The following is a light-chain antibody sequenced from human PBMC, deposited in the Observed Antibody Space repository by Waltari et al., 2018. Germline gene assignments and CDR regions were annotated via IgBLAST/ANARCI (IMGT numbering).Light chain of an antibody. V-gene: IGKV1-39*01. CDR2: AAS. J-gene: IGKJ2*01. CDR3: QQSYSTPYT. CDR1: QSISSY. Sequence: DIQMTQSPSSLSASVGDRVTITCRASQSISSYLNWYQQKPGKAPHLLIYAASSLQSGVPSRVSGSGSGTDFTLTISSLQPEDFATYYCQQSYSTPYTFGQGTKLEIK.